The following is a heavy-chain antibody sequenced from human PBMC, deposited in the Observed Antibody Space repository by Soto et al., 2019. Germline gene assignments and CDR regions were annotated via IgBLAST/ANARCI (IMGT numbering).Heavy chain of an antibody. CDR2: MYYGGRT. Sequence: SETLSLTCTVSGGSISSYYWSWIRQPPGKGLEWIGYMYYGGRTNYNPSLKSRVTISVDTSKVQVSLKLSSVTAADTAVYFCARGTPSPLIVRSSRGPWFDPWGQGTLVTVSS. J-gene: IGHJ5*02. V-gene: IGHV4-59*08. CDR1: GGSISSYY. D-gene: IGHD2-15*01. CDR3: ARGTPSPLIVRSSRGPWFDP.